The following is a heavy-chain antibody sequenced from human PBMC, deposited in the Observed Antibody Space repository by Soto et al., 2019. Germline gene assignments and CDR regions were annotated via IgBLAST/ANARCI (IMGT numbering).Heavy chain of an antibody. CDR2: IIPILGIA. V-gene: IGHV1-69*08. CDR1: GGTFSSYT. J-gene: IGHJ4*02. Sequence: QVQLVQSGAEVKKPGSSVKVSCKASGGTFSSYTISWVRQAPGQGLEWMGRIIPILGIANYAQKFQGRVTITADKSTSTAYMELSSLRSEDTAVYYCARDTYDSSGYPFDNWGQGTLVTVSS. CDR3: ARDTYDSSGYPFDN. D-gene: IGHD3-22*01.